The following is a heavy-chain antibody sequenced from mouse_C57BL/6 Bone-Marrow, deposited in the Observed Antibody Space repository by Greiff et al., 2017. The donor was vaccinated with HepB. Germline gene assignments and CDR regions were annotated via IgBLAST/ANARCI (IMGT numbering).Heavy chain of an antibody. CDR2: IRNKANGYTT. CDR3: ARLGTTVDWYFDV. CDR1: GFTFTDYY. D-gene: IGHD1-1*01. Sequence: EVKVVESGGGLVQPGGSLSLSCAASGFTFTDYYMSWVRQPPGKALEWLGFIRNKANGYTTEYSASVKGRFTISRDNSQSILYLQMNALRAEDSATYYCARLGTTVDWYFDVWGTGTTVTVSS. J-gene: IGHJ1*03. V-gene: IGHV7-3*01.